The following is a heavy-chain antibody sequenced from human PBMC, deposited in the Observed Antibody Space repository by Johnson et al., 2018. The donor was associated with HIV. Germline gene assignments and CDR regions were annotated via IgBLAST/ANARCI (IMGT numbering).Heavy chain of an antibody. CDR1: GFTFRNFG. Sequence: QVQLVESGGGVVQPGGSLRLSCATSGFTFRNFGMHWVRQAPGKGLEWVSFIRYDGSNKYYADSVKGRFTMSRDNSKKTLYLQMNRLRVEDTAVYYCAKVWDYFDSNAFDIWGQGTMVTVSS. D-gene: IGHD3-22*01. CDR3: AKVWDYFDSNAFDI. J-gene: IGHJ3*02. CDR2: IRYDGSNK. V-gene: IGHV3-30*02.